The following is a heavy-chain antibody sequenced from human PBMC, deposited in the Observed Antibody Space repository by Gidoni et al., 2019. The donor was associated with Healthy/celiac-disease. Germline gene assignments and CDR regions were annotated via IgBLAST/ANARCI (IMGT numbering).Heavy chain of an antibody. J-gene: IGHJ4*02. CDR1: GGPIRSYY. CDR2: ICTSGST. Sequence: QGQLQESGPGLVQPSETLSLTCTVPGGPIRSYYWSWIRQPAGKGLEWIGRICTSGSTNYNPSLKSRVTMSVDTSKNQFSLKLSSVTAADTAVYYCARDPPFYYDSSGYYDDYWGQGTLVTVSS. CDR3: ARDPPFYYDSSGYYDDY. D-gene: IGHD3-22*01. V-gene: IGHV4-4*07.